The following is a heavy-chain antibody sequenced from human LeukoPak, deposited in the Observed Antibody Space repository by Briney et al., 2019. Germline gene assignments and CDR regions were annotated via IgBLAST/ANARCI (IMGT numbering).Heavy chain of an antibody. Sequence: SETLSLTCTVSGGSISSSSYYWGWIRQPPGKGLEWIGSIYYRGSTYYNPSLKSRVTISVDTSKNQFSLKLSSVTAADTAVYYCARRRSSITPIGYWGQGTLVTVSS. CDR1: GGSISSSSYY. V-gene: IGHV4-39*01. J-gene: IGHJ4*02. D-gene: IGHD6-13*01. CDR2: IYYRGST. CDR3: ARRRSSITPIGY.